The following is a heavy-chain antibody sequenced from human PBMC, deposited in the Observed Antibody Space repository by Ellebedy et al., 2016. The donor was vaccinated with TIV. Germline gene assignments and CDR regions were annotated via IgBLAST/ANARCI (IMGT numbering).Heavy chain of an antibody. Sequence: ASVKVSXKASSYTFTSYGISWVRQAPGQGLEWMGWISAYNGNTNYAQKFQGRVTMTRDTSTSTAYMELRSLRTDDTAVYYCARRLGEYYDYVWGSPGDYWGQGTLVTVSS. J-gene: IGHJ4*02. D-gene: IGHD3-16*01. CDR2: ISAYNGNT. V-gene: IGHV1-18*01. CDR1: SYTFTSYG. CDR3: ARRLGEYYDYVWGSPGDY.